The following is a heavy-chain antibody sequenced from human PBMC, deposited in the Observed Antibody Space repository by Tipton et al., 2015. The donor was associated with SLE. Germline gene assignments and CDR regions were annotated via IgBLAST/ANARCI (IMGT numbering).Heavy chain of an antibody. Sequence: SLRLSCEGSGFTLSNYAVTWVRQAPGKGLEWVSFIYRGGSTYYADSVKGRFTISRDTSKNTVFLQMNSLKDEDTAVYYCAKEDGYCTGGSCHTGWFDPWGLGTLVTVSP. CDR2: IYRGGST. CDR1: GFTLSNYA. CDR3: AKEDGYCTGGSCHTGWFDP. V-gene: IGHV3-23*03. J-gene: IGHJ5*02. D-gene: IGHD2-15*01.